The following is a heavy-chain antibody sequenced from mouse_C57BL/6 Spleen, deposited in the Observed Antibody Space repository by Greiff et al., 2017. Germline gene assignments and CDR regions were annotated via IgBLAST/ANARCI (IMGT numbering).Heavy chain of an antibody. D-gene: IGHD1-1*01. CDR2: IYPGDGDT. CDR1: GYAFSSSW. Sequence: QVQLQQSGPELVKPGASVKISCKASGYAFSSSWMNWVKQRPGKGLEWIGRIYPGDGDTNYNGKFKGKATLTADKSSSTAYMQLSSLTSEDSAVYFCARSGCTTVVAHYYAMDYWGQGTSVTVSS. V-gene: IGHV1-82*01. CDR3: ARSGCTTVVAHYYAMDY. J-gene: IGHJ4*01.